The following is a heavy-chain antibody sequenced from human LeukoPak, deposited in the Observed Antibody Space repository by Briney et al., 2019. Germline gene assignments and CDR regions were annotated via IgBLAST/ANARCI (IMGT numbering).Heavy chain of an antibody. Sequence: GESLRLSCAGSGFTFSRSWLAWVRQAPGKELEWVADINPDGSQKVYVDSMQGRFTISRDNAKNSVYLQMHSLGAEDTAVYYCARDPHCGALDYWGRGTLVTVSS. J-gene: IGHJ4*02. CDR1: GFTFSRSW. D-gene: IGHD2-21*01. V-gene: IGHV3-7*01. CDR2: INPDGSQK. CDR3: ARDPHCGALDY.